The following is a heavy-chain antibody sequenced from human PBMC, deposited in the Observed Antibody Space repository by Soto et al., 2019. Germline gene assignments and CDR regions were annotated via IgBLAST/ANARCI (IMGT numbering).Heavy chain of an antibody. CDR1: GGSISSYY. CDR2: IYYSGST. Sequence: SETLSLTCTVSGGSISSYYWRWIRQPPGKGLEWIGYIYYSGSTNYNPSLKSRVTISVDTSKNQFSLKLSSVTAADTAVYYCARRYGGTFDYWGQGTLVTVSS. V-gene: IGHV4-59*08. J-gene: IGHJ4*02. D-gene: IGHD1-1*01. CDR3: ARRYGGTFDY.